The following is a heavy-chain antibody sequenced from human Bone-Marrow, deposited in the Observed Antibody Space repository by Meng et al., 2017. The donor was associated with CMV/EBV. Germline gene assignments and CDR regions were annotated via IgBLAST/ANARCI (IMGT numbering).Heavy chain of an antibody. D-gene: IGHD2-2*02. Sequence: SVKVSCKASGGTFSSYTFSWVRQDPGQGLEWMGRIIYILGIANYAQKFQGRVTITADKTTSTASMELSSLRSEDTAVYYCAREALTAIVVVPAAIAGYFDYWGQRTLVTVSS. CDR2: IIYILGIA. CDR1: GGTFSSYT. V-gene: IGHV1-69*04. J-gene: IGHJ4*02. CDR3: AREALTAIVVVPAAIAGYFDY.